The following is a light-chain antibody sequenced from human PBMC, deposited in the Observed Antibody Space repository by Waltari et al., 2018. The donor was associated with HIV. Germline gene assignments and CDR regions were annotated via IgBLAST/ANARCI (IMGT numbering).Light chain of an antibody. CDR3: QQSYSTPYT. J-gene: IGKJ2*01. CDR2: AAS. V-gene: IGKV1-39*01. CDR1: QSISSY. Sequence: DIQMTQPPSSLSASVGDRVTITCRASQSISSYLNWYQQKPGKAPKLLIYAASSVQSGVPSRFSGSGSGTDFTLTISSLQPEDFATYYCQQSYSTPYTFGQGTKLEIK.